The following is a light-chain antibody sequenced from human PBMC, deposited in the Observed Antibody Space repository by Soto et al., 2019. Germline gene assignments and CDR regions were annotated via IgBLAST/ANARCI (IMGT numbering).Light chain of an antibody. CDR3: QQRRNWPLT. CDR1: QSVSSY. V-gene: IGKV3-11*01. Sequence: EIELTQSPATLSLSPGERATLSCRASQSVSSYFAWYQQKPGQAPRLLIYDASNRATGIPARFSGSGSGTDFTLTISSLEPEDFAVYYCQQRRNWPLTFGQGTKVEIK. CDR2: DAS. J-gene: IGKJ1*01.